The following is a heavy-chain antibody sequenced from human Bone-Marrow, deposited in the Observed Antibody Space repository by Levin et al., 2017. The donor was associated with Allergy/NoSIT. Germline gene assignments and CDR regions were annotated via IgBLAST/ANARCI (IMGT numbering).Heavy chain of an antibody. J-gene: IGHJ3*02. Sequence: GGSLRLSCEASGFTFDDYSIHWVRQAPGKGLEWVSGINWNSRKVDYADSVKGRFTISRDNAKNSLYLQMNSLRPEDSAIYYCVKHFRVIAVSDAYDMWGQGTMVTVSS. CDR3: VKHFRVIAVSDAYDM. CDR1: GFTFDDYS. V-gene: IGHV3-9*01. CDR2: INWNSRKV. D-gene: IGHD6-19*01.